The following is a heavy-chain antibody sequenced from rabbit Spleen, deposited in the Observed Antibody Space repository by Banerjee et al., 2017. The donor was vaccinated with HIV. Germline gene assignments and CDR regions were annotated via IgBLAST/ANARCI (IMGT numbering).Heavy chain of an antibody. D-gene: IGHD4-1*01. J-gene: IGHJ4*01. CDR1: GFAFSSYG. CDR2: IDPVFGIT. CDR3: ARDLAGVIGWNFNL. V-gene: IGHV1S47*01. Sequence: QEQLVESGGGLVQPGGSLKLSCKASGFAFSSYGVSWVRQAPGKGLEWIGYIDPVFGITYYANWVNGRFTISSHNAQNTLYLQLNSLTAADTATYFCARDLAGVIGWNFNLWGQGTLVTVS.